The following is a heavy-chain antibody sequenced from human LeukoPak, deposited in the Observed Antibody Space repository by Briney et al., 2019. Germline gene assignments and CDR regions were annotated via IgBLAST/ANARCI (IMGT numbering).Heavy chain of an antibody. D-gene: IGHD6-19*01. Sequence: SETLSLTCAGCGGTFSGYYWSWLRQPPGKGLEWIGEINHSGSTNYNPSLKSRVTISVDTSKNQFSLKLSSVTAADTAAYYCARGPGIAVAGYFDYWGQGTLVTVSS. J-gene: IGHJ4*02. V-gene: IGHV4-34*01. CDR2: INHSGST. CDR1: GGTFSGYY. CDR3: ARGPGIAVAGYFDY.